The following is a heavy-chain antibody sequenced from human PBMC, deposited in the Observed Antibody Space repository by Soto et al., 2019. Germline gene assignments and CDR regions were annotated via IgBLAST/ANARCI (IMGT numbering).Heavy chain of an antibody. Sequence: GSVQVSFKACGYPFTTYAIHLVRQAPGQRLEWMGWINAGNGNTKYSQKFQGRVTITRDTSASTAYMELSSLRSEDTAVYYCARDLMATTGYGMDVWGRGTTVTVSS. V-gene: IGHV1-3*01. J-gene: IGHJ6*02. CDR1: GYPFTTYA. D-gene: IGHD2-8*01. CDR2: INAGNGNT. CDR3: ARDLMATTGYGMDV.